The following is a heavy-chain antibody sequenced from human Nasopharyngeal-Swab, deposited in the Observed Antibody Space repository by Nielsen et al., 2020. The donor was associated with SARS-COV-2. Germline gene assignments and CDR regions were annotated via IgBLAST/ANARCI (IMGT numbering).Heavy chain of an antibody. CDR1: GYSFTTYW. D-gene: IGHD3-10*01. J-gene: IGHJ6*02. V-gene: IGHV5-51*01. CDR3: ARTLRTASGAVRYYYYYGMDV. Sequence: GGSLRLSCKVSGYSFTTYWIGWVRQMPGKGLGWMGIIYPGDSDTRYSPSFRGQVTISVDKSSSIAYLEWSSLKASDTATYYCARTLRTASGAVRYYYYYGMDVWGQGTTVTVSS. CDR2: IYPGDSDT.